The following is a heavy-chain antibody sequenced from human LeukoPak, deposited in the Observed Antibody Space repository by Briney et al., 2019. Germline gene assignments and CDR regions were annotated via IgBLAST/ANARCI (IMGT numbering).Heavy chain of an antibody. J-gene: IGHJ1*01. CDR2: IYPGDSDT. V-gene: IGHV5-51*01. CDR3: ARHAFDSSGYYQKYFQH. D-gene: IGHD3-22*01. Sequence: PGESLKISCTGSGYSFTNYWIGWVRQMPGKGLEWMGIIYPGDSDTRYSPSFQGQVTISADKSISTAYLQWSSLKASDTAMYYCARHAFDSSGYYQKYFQHWGQGTLVTVSS. CDR1: GYSFTNYW.